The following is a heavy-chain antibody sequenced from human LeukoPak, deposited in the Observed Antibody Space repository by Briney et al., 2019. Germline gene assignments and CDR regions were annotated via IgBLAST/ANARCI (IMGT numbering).Heavy chain of an antibody. CDR1: GFTFSTYA. D-gene: IGHD3-22*01. V-gene: IGHV3-23*01. CDR2: IGGSST. J-gene: IGHJ4*02. Sequence: PGGSLRLSCATSGFTFSTYAMSWVRQAPGKGLEWVSTIGGSSTFYADSVKGRFTISRDNSKNTLYLQMNSLRAEDTAVYYCARDYYDSSGGPFDYWGQGTLVTVSS. CDR3: ARDYYDSSGGPFDY.